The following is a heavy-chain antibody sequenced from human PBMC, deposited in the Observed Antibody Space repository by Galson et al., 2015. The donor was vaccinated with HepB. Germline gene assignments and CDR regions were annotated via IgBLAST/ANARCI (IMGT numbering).Heavy chain of an antibody. J-gene: IGHJ6*02. CDR3: ARGITGTTPPLGGMDV. D-gene: IGHD1-7*01. CDR2: ISSSGSTI. V-gene: IGHV3-48*03. Sequence: SLRLSCAASGFTFSRYEMNWVRQAPGKGLEWVSYISSSGSTIYYADSVKGRFTISRDNAKNSLYLQMNSLRAEDTAVYYCARGITGTTPPLGGMDVWGQGTTVTVSS. CDR1: GFTFSRYE.